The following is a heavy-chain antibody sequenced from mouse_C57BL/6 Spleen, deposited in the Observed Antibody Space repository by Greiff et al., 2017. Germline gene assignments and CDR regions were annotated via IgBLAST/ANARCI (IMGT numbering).Heavy chain of an antibody. V-gene: IGHV5-6*01. D-gene: IGHD4-1*01. Sequence: EVKLMESGGDLVKPGGSLKLSCAASGFTFSSYGMSWVRQTPDKRLEWVATISSGGSYTYYPDSVKGRFTISRDNAKNTLDLHMSSLKSEDTAMYYDARQDLLTGTLGYFDYWGQGTTLTVSS. CDR1: GFTFSSYG. CDR3: ARQDLLTGTLGYFDY. CDR2: ISSGGSYT. J-gene: IGHJ2*01.